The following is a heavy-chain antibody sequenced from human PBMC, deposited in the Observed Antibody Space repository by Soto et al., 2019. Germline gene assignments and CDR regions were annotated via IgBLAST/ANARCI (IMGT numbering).Heavy chain of an antibody. CDR1: GFTFSSYW. J-gene: IGHJ6*03. CDR2: INGDGSRT. CDR3: ARIGTGYYYMDV. Sequence: EVQLVESGGGLVHPGGSLRLSCAASGFTFSSYWMHWVRQAPGEGLIWVSRINGDGSRTTYGDSVKGRFTISRDNARNTVYLQMNGLSAEDTAIYYCARIGTGYYYMDVWGKGTTVTVSS. D-gene: IGHD1-1*01. V-gene: IGHV3-74*01.